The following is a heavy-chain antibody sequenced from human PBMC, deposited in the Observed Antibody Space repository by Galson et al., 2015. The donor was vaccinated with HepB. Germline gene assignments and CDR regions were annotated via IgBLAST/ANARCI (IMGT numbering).Heavy chain of an antibody. Sequence: SLRLSCAASGFTFSSYAMSWVRQAPGKGLEWVSAISGSGGSTYYADSVKGRFTISRDNSKNTLYLQMNSLRAEDTAVYYCAKDTAVAGQFDYWGQGTLVTVSS. CDR2: ISGSGGST. V-gene: IGHV3-23*01. D-gene: IGHD6-19*01. CDR1: GFTFSSYA. CDR3: AKDTAVAGQFDY. J-gene: IGHJ4*02.